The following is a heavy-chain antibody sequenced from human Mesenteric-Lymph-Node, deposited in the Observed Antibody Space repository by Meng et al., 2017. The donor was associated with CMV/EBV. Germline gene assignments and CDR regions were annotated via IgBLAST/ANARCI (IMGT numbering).Heavy chain of an antibody. V-gene: IGHV4-39*07. J-gene: IGHJ3*02. Sequence: SETLSLTCTVSGGSISSSSYYWGWIRQPPGKGLEWIGSIYYSGSTYYNPSLKSRVTISVDTSKNQFSLKLSSVTAADTAVYYCARVGPNWNDWDALDIWGQGTMVTVSS. CDR2: IYYSGST. CDR1: GGSISSSSYY. D-gene: IGHD1-1*01. CDR3: ARVGPNWNDWDALDI.